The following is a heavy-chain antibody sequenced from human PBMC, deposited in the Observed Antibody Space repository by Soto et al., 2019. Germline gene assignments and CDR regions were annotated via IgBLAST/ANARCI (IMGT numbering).Heavy chain of an antibody. CDR1: GFTFSSYA. Sequence: PGGSLRLSCAASGFTFSSYAMSWVRQAPGKGLEWVSAISGSGSTYYADSVKGRFTISRDNSKNTMYLQMNSLRAEDTAVYYCATNPHGPHWGQGTLVTVSS. D-gene: IGHD2-8*01. CDR3: ATNPHGPH. V-gene: IGHV3-23*01. J-gene: IGHJ4*02. CDR2: ISGSGST.